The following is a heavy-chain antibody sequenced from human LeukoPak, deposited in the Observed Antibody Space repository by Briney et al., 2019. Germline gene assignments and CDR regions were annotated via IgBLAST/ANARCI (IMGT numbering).Heavy chain of an antibody. V-gene: IGHV4-59*01. J-gene: IGHJ4*02. CDR2: FCYSGST. Sequence: SETLSLTCTVSGASISSYYWSWIRQPPGKGLEWLGYFCYSGSTNYNPSLKSRVTISAGTSKNQFSLKLTSVTAADTAVYYCARGGPDIEMATTIDFWGQGTLVTVSS. CDR1: GASISSYY. D-gene: IGHD5-24*01. CDR3: ARGGPDIEMATTIDF.